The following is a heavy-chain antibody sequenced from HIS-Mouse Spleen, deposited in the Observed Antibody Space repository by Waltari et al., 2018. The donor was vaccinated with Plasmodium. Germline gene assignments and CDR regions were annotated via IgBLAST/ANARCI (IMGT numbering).Heavy chain of an antibody. D-gene: IGHD6-13*01. CDR2: IKQDGSEK. CDR1: GLPFRSYW. J-gene: IGHJ2*01. Sequence: EVQLVESGGGLVQHGGSLRLSCADPGLPFRSYWMRWVRQAPGKGLEWVANIKQDGSEKYYGDSVKGRFTISRDNAKNSLYLQMNSLRAEDTAVYYCASSWYWYFDLWGRGTLVTVSS. V-gene: IGHV3-7*01. CDR3: ASSWYWYFDL.